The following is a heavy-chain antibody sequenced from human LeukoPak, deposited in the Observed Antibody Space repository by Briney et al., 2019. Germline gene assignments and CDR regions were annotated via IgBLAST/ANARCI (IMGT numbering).Heavy chain of an antibody. CDR1: GFTFSSYS. CDR3: AKSTRSGYSYGYDNY. V-gene: IGHV3-48*01. J-gene: IGHJ4*02. Sequence: AGGSLRLSCAASGFTFSSYSMNWVRQAPGKGLEWVSYISSSSSTIYYADSVKGRFTISRDNSKNTLYLQMNSLGAEDTAVYYCAKSTRSGYSYGYDNYWGQGTLVTVSS. D-gene: IGHD5-18*01. CDR2: ISSSSSTI.